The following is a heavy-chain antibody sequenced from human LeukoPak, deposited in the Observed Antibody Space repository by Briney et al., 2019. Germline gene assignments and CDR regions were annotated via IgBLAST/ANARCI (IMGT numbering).Heavy chain of an antibody. CDR3: ARGSLDTIMVQGDY. J-gene: IGHJ4*02. Sequence: GASVKVSCKASGYTFNSYAVHRVRQAPGQRLEWMGWINAGNGNTKYSQKFQGRVTVTRDTSASTAYMEVSSLRSEDTAVYYCARGSLDTIMVQGDYWGQGTLVTVSS. D-gene: IGHD5-18*01. V-gene: IGHV1-3*01. CDR2: INAGNGNT. CDR1: GYTFNSYA.